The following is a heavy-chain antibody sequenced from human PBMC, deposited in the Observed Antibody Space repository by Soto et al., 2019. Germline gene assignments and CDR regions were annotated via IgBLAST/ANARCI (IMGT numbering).Heavy chain of an antibody. D-gene: IGHD5-12*01. CDR3: VRDAPIGSVFSGYDAIDS. CDR2: IIPIFGTG. CDR1: GGTFSTST. Sequence: QVQLEQSGTEVKKPGSSVKVSCKASGGTFSTSTFTWVRQAPGQGLEWMGRIIPIFGTGDYAPKFQGRVLITAXKTTRTXXMELSGLKAEDTAVFFCVRDAPIGSVFSGYDAIDSWGQGTLVTVSS. V-gene: IGHV1-69*08. J-gene: IGHJ4*02.